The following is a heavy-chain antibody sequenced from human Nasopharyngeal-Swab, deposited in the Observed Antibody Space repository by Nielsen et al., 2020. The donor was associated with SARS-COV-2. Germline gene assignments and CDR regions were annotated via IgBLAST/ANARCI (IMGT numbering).Heavy chain of an antibody. CDR1: GFTFSSYA. CDR2: ISGSGDTT. V-gene: IGHV3-23*01. J-gene: IGHJ6*03. CDR3: ARAPSYLQYLYYYYYMDV. D-gene: IGHD4-11*01. Sequence: GESLKISCAASGFTFSSYAMSWVRQAPGKGLEWVSSISGSGDTTYCADSVKGRFTISRDNSKNTLYLQLNSLRSEDTAVYYCARAPSYLQYLYYYYYMDVWGKGTTVTVSS.